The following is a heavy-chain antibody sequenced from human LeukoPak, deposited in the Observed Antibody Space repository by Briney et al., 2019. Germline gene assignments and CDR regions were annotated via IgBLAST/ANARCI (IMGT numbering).Heavy chain of an antibody. CDR2: IYTSGST. Sequence: SETLSLTCTVSGGSISSGSYYWSWIRQPAGKGLEWIGRIYTSGSTNYNPSLKSRVTISVDTSKNQFSLKLSSVTAADTAVYYSARETYYYDSSGHDYWGQGTLVTVSS. D-gene: IGHD3-22*01. J-gene: IGHJ4*02. V-gene: IGHV4-61*02. CDR3: ARETYYYDSSGHDY. CDR1: GGSISSGSYY.